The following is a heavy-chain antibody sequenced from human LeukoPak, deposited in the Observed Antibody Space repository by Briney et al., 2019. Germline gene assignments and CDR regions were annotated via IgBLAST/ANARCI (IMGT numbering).Heavy chain of an antibody. D-gene: IGHD6-19*01. CDR3: ARGRASSWSPFTY. CDR2: IYYSGTT. CDR1: GGSISNYY. J-gene: IGHJ4*02. Sequence: SETLSLTCTVSGGSISNYYWSWIRQPPGKGLEWIGYIYYSGTTNYNPSLRSRVTISVDTSKNQMSLKLSSVTAADTAVYYCARGRASSWSPFTYWGQGILVTVSS. V-gene: IGHV4-59*01.